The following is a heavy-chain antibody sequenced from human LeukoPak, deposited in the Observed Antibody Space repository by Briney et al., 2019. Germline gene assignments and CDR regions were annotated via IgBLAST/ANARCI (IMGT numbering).Heavy chain of an antibody. J-gene: IGHJ4*02. CDR2: INHSGST. Sequence: SETLSLTCAVYGGSFSGYYWSWIRQPPGKGLEWIGEINHSGSTNYNPSLKSRVTISVDTSKNQFSLKLSSVTAADTAVYYCARGGGYYPYFDYWGQGTLVTVSP. D-gene: IGHD3-22*01. V-gene: IGHV4-34*01. CDR1: GGSFSGYY. CDR3: ARGGGYYPYFDY.